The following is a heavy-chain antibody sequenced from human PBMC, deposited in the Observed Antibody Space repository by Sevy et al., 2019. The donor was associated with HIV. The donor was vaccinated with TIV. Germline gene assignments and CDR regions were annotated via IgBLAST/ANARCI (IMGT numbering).Heavy chain of an antibody. CDR3: ARDRGSGKNVFFDY. V-gene: IGHV3-30-3*01. CDR1: GFTFSSYA. Sequence: GGSLRLPCAASGFTFSSYAMHWVRQAPGKGLEWVAVISYDGSNKYYADSVKGRFTISRDNSKNTPYLQMNSLRTEDTAVYYCARDRGSGKNVFFDYWGQGTLVTVSS. J-gene: IGHJ4*02. D-gene: IGHD3-10*01. CDR2: ISYDGSNK.